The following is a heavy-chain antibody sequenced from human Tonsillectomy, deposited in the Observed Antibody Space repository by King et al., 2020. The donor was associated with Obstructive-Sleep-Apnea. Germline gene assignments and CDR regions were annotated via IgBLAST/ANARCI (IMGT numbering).Heavy chain of an antibody. J-gene: IGHJ5*02. D-gene: IGHD3-22*01. Sequence: VQLVESGGGLVQPGGSLRLSCAASGITFSSYAMSWVRQAPGRGLEWVSAISGSGGRTYYADYVKGRFTISSDNSKNTLYLQMNSQRAEDTAGYYCAKGPYYYDSSGDLNWFVPWGQGTLVTVSS. CDR1: GITFSSYA. CDR3: AKGPYYYDSSGDLNWFVP. CDR2: ISGSGGRT. V-gene: IGHV3-23*04.